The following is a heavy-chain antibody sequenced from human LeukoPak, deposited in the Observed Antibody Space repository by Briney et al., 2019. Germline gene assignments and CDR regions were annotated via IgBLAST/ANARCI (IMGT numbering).Heavy chain of an antibody. Sequence: SVKVSCKASGGTFSSYAISWVRQAPGQGLEWMGGIIPIFGTANYAQKFQGRVTITADESTSTAYMELSSLRSEDTAVYYCASGDAEDYYYYYMDVWGKGTTVTVSS. CDR1: GGTFSSYA. J-gene: IGHJ6*03. CDR2: IIPIFGTA. V-gene: IGHV1-69*13. CDR3: ASGDAEDYYYYYMDV.